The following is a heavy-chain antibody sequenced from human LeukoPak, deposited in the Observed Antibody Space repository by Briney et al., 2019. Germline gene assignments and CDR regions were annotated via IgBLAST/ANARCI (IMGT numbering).Heavy chain of an antibody. V-gene: IGHV3-48*01. CDR2: ISSSSSTI. CDR1: GFTFSSYS. D-gene: IGHD6-13*01. CDR3: AKDPNLLAAAGTFDY. Sequence: GGSLRLSCAASGFTFSSYSMNWVRQAPGKGLEWVSYISSSSSTIYYADSVKGRFTISRDNAKNSLYLQMNSLRAEDTAVYYCAKDPNLLAAAGTFDYWGQGTLVTVSS. J-gene: IGHJ4*02.